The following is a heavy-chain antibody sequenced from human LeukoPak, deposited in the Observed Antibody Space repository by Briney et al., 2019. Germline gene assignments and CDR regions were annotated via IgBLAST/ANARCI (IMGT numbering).Heavy chain of an antibody. CDR2: IIPIFGTA. CDR3: ARATFGGSYFDY. D-gene: IGHD3-16*01. CDR1: GGTYSSYA. J-gene: IGHJ4*02. V-gene: IGHV1-69*05. Sequence: SVKVSCKASGGTYSSYAISWVRQAPGQGLEWMGGIIPIFGTANYAQKFQGRVTITTDESTSTAYMELSSLRSEDTAVYYCARATFGGSYFDYWGQGTLVTVSS.